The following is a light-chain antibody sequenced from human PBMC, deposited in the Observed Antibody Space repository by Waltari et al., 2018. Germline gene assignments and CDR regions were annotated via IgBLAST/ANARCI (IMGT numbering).Light chain of an antibody. CDR3: HVRSNWPPVT. V-gene: IGKV3-11*01. CDR1: QSVNEY. J-gene: IGKJ4*01. CDR2: DAS. Sequence: EIVLTQSPATLSLSPGERATLSCRASQSVNEYLAWYQQIPGQAPRLLIYDASNRATGIPARFSGSGSGTDFTLTISCLEPEDFAIYYCHVRSNWPPVTFGGGTKVEIK.